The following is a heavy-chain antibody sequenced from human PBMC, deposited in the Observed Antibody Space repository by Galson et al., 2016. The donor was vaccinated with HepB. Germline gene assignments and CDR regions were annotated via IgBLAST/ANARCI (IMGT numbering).Heavy chain of an antibody. CDR2: IYSGGTT. CDR1: GFIDSTNY. D-gene: IGHD3-16*01. V-gene: IGHV3-53*01. CDR3: ARGIAVITHAFDI. Sequence: SLRLSCAASGFIDSTNYMSWVRQAPGKGLEWVSVIYSGGTTYYADDVKGRFTISRDDSKNTVCLQMNSLRAEETAVYYCARGIAVITHAFDIWGQGTMVTVSS. J-gene: IGHJ3*02.